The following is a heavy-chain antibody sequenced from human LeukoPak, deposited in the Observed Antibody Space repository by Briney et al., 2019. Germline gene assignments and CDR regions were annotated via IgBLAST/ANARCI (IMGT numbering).Heavy chain of an antibody. CDR1: GGSISGYY. CDR3: ARGFMIPLGGGFAS. Sequence: SETLSLTCTVSGGSISGYYWSWIRQPPGKGPEYIGFIHFSGSTNYNPSLANRVTISADTSTNQFSLRLESVTAADTAVYYCARGFMIPLGGGFASWGQGTLVTVSS. D-gene: IGHD3-16*01. V-gene: IGHV4-59*01. J-gene: IGHJ4*02. CDR2: IHFSGST.